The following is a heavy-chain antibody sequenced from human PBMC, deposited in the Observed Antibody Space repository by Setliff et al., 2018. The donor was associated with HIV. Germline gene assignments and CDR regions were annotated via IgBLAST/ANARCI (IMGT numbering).Heavy chain of an antibody. J-gene: IGHJ4*02. Sequence: SETLSLTCTVLGASVSMPGWWGWVRQSPDKRLEWIGEVSDGGTKYNPSLQGRATTSVDRSKNQFSLELRSVTAADTAVYYCVKEGRTSTVFDYWGQGVMVTVSS. CDR1: GASVSMPGW. CDR3: VKEGRTSTVFDY. CDR2: VSDGGT. D-gene: IGHD1-7*01. V-gene: IGHV4-4*02.